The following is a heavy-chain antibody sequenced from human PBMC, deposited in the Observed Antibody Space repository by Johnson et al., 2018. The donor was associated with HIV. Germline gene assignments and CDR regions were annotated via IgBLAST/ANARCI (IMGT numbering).Heavy chain of an antibody. CDR1: GFSFIDYA. V-gene: IGHV3-23*04. CDR2: ISGGEDDT. J-gene: IGHJ3*02. CDR3: VRGRDSTGDGGAFDI. D-gene: IGHD7-27*01. Sequence: EVQLVESGGGLVRPGGSLRLSCVASGFSFIDYAMIWVRQAPGKGLEWVSFISGGEDDTYYADSVKGRFTISRDNSKTTLYLQMNSLRVDDTAMYYCVRGRDSTGDGGAFDIWGQGTMVTVSS.